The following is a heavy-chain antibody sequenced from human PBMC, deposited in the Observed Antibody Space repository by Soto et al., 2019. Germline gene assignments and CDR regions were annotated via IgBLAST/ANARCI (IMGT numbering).Heavy chain of an antibody. D-gene: IGHD4-17*01. CDR3: ARVPLTTVDVYWEFDV. CDR2: IYSGGST. CDR1: GFTISETY. Sequence: EVQVEESGGGLIQPGGSLRLSCAASGFTISETYMSWVRQAPGKGLEWVSLIYSGGSTYYAESVEGRFIISRDTLRNTVSLQLNSLTADDTAIYYCARVPLTTVDVYWEFDVWGRGTLVTVSS. V-gene: IGHV3-53*01. J-gene: IGHJ2*01.